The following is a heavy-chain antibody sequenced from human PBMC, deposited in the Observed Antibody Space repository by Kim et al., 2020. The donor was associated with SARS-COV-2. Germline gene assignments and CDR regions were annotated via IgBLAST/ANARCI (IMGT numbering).Heavy chain of an antibody. CDR3: ARPLAGRWLQPPDY. J-gene: IGHJ4*02. Sequence: GESLKISCKGSGYSFTSYWIGWVRQMPGKGLEWMGIIYPGDSDIRYSPSFQGQVTITADKSTSTAYLQWSSLKASDTAMYYCARPLAGRWLQPPDYWGQGTLVTVSS. V-gene: IGHV5-51*01. CDR1: GYSFTSYW. D-gene: IGHD5-12*01. CDR2: IYPGDSDI.